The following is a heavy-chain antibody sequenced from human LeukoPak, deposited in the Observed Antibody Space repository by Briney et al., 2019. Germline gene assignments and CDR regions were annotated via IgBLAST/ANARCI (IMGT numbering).Heavy chain of an antibody. CDR2: ISYDGSSK. J-gene: IGHJ6*03. V-gene: IGHV3-30-3*01. CDR1: GFTFTSYA. D-gene: IGHD3-10*01. Sequence: GGSLRLSCAASGFTFTSYAMHWVRQAPGRGLEWLAAISYDGSSKYYADSVKGRFTDSRDNSKNTLYLQMSSLRPEDTAVYFCARSDAGTAYYYSMDVWGKGTTVAVSS. CDR3: ARSDAGTAYYYSMDV.